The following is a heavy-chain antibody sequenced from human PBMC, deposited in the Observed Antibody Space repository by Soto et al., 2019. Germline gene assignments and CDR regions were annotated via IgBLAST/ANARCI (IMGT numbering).Heavy chain of an antibody. CDR1: GFNFSNYW. CDR3: ATDILDY. J-gene: IGHJ4*02. Sequence: PWGSLRLSCVASGFNFSNYWMTWARQAPGKGLEWVANINQHGTEKFYVDSVEGRFSISRDNAYHSVYLQMNSLRAEDTAIYYCATDILDYWGQGTSVTVSS. CDR2: INQHGTEK. V-gene: IGHV3-7*05.